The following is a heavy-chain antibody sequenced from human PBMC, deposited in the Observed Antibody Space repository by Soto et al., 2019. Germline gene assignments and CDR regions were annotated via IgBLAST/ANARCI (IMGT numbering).Heavy chain of an antibody. Sequence: ASVKVSCKASGYTFTTYGISWVRQAPGQGLEWLGWINTHNGNTNYAQNLQGRVIMTADTSTSTAYMELRSLRSDDTAIYYCTREGSAPFYYYGLDAWGQGPPVT. V-gene: IGHV1-18*01. CDR1: GYTFTTYG. CDR2: INTHNGNT. CDR3: TREGSAPFYYYGLDA. J-gene: IGHJ6*02. D-gene: IGHD3-10*01.